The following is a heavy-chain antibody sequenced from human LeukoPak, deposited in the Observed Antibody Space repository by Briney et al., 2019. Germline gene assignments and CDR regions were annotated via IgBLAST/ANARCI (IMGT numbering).Heavy chain of an antibody. V-gene: IGHV1-18*01. Sequence: SVKVSCKASGYTFTSYGISWVRQAPGQGLEWMGWISAYNGNTNYAQKLQGRVTMTTDTSTSTAYMELRSLRSDDTAVYYCARDPRRSGEAYFDYWGQGTLVTVSS. CDR1: GYTFTSYG. D-gene: IGHD2-15*01. CDR3: ARDPRRSGEAYFDY. J-gene: IGHJ4*02. CDR2: ISAYNGNT.